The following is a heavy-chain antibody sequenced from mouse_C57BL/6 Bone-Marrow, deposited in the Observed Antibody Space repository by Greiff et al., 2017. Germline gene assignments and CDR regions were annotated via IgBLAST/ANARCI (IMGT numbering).Heavy chain of an antibody. CDR3: ARYGNNPDYARDY. D-gene: IGHD2-1*01. CDR1: GFNIKNTY. Sequence: VQLKESVAELVRPGASVKLSCTASGFNIKNTYMHWVQQRPEQGLEWIGRIAPANGNTNYAPKFKGKATITADTSSNTAYLQLSSLTSEDTAIYYCARYGNNPDYARDYWGQGTSVTVSS. CDR2: IAPANGNT. V-gene: IGHV14-3*01. J-gene: IGHJ4*01.